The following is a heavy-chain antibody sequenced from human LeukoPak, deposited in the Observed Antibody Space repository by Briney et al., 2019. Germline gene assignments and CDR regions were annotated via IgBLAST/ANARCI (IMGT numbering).Heavy chain of an antibody. V-gene: IGHV5-51*01. CDR3: ASHRSDHGDYADAFDI. CDR2: IYPGDSDT. Sequence: GESLKISCKGSGYSFTSYWIGWVRQMPGKGLEWMGIIYPGDSDTRYSPSFQGQVTISADKSISTAYLQWSSLKASDTAMYYCASHRSDHGDYADAFDIWGQGTMVTVSS. CDR1: GYSFTSYW. J-gene: IGHJ3*02. D-gene: IGHD4-17*01.